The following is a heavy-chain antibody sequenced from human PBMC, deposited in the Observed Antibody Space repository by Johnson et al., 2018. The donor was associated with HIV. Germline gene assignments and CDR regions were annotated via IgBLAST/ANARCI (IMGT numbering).Heavy chain of an antibody. J-gene: IGHJ3*02. CDR1: GFTVSSNY. D-gene: IGHD1-26*01. V-gene: IGHV3-53*01. CDR3: AKKGNVGSWDLDAFDI. Sequence: VQLVESGGGLIQPGGSLRLSCAASGFTVSSNYMSWVRQAPGKGLEWVSVIYSGGGTYYADSVRGQFTISRDNSKNTLYLQMNSLRAEDTAIYYCAKKGNVGSWDLDAFDIWGQGTMVTVSS. CDR2: IYSGGGT.